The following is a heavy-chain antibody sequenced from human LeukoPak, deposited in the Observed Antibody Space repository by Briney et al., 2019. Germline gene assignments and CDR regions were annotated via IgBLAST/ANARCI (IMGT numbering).Heavy chain of an antibody. Sequence: GGSLRLSCAASTFTFSSYNMNWVRQAPGKGLEWVSSISSSGTYIYYRDSVKGRFTISRDNAENSVYLQMNSLRAEDTAVYYCAKDREGSPRVVGYWGQGTLVTVSS. J-gene: IGHJ4*02. V-gene: IGHV3-21*04. D-gene: IGHD1-26*01. CDR1: TFTFSSYN. CDR2: ISSSGTYI. CDR3: AKDREGSPRVVGY.